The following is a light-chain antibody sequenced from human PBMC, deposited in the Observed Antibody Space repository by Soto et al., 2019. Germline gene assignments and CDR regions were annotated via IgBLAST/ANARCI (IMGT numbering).Light chain of an antibody. Sequence: QSALTQPRSVSGSPGQSVTISCTGTSSDVGGYNYVSWYQQYPGKAPKLMIYDVNKWPSGVPDRFSGSKSGTTASLTISGLQAEDEAGYYCCSYAGSYTWVFGGGTKVTVL. CDR1: SSDVGGYNY. V-gene: IGLV2-11*01. J-gene: IGLJ3*02. CDR2: DVN. CDR3: CSYAGSYTWV.